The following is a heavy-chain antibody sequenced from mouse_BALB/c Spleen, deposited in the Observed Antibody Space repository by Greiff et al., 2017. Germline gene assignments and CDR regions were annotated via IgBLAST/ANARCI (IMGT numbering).Heavy chain of an antibody. D-gene: IGHD2-4*01. J-gene: IGHJ2*01. V-gene: IGHV14-4*02. Sequence: EVQVVESGAELVRSGASVKLSCTASGFNIKDYYMHWVKQRPEQGLEWIGWIDPENGDTEYAPKFQGKATMTADTSSNTAYLQLSSLTSEDTAVYYCNACYYDYHYFDYWGQGTTLTVSS. CDR1: GFNIKDYY. CDR3: NACYYDYHYFDY. CDR2: IDPENGDT.